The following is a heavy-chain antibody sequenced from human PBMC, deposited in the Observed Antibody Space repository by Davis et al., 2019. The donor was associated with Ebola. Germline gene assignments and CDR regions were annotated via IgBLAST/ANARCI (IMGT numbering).Heavy chain of an antibody. CDR2: IKQDGSEK. Sequence: GESLKISCAASGFTFSSYWMSWVRQAPGKGLEWVANIKQDGSEKYYSDSVKGRYTISRDNAKNSLYLQMNSLRAEDTAVYYCARDVFPSYYDSSGYYYYYYYGMDVWGQGTTVTVSS. CDR3: ARDVFPSYYDSSGYYYYYYYGMDV. CDR1: GFTFSSYW. V-gene: IGHV3-7*01. D-gene: IGHD3-22*01. J-gene: IGHJ6*02.